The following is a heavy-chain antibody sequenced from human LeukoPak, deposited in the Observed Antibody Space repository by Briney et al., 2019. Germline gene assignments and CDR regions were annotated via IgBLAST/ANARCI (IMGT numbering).Heavy chain of an antibody. V-gene: IGHV3-23*01. CDR2: LIGSSGST. J-gene: IGHJ4*02. CDR3: AKGAYDYIEIGYFDS. CDR1: GFTSTNYA. Sequence: GGSLRLSCAASGFTSTNYAMNWVRQAPGEGLEWVSVLIGSSGSTDYADSVKGRFTISRDNSKNTVFLQMNSLRAEDTAIYYCAKGAYDYIEIGYFDSWGQGTLVTVSS. D-gene: IGHD5-12*01.